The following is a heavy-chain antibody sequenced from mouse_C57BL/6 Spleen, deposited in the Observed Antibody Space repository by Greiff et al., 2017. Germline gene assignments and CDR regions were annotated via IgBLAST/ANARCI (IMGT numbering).Heavy chain of an antibody. V-gene: IGHV1-64*01. D-gene: IGHD1-1*01. CDR1: GYTFTSYW. J-gene: IGHJ1*03. Sequence: VKLQQPGAELVKPGASVKLSCKASGYTFTSYWMHWVKQRPGQGLEWIGMIHPNSGSTNYNEKFKSKATLTVDKSSSTAYMQLSSLTSEDSAVYYCALPTVVAHWYFGVWGTGTTVTVSS. CDR3: ALPTVVAHWYFGV. CDR2: IHPNSGST.